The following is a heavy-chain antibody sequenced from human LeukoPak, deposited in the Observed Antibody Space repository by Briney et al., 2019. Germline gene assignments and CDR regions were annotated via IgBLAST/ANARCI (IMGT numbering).Heavy chain of an antibody. D-gene: IGHD3-22*01. CDR1: GYTFTGYY. Sequence: ASVKVSCKASGYTFTGYYMHWVRQAPGQGLEWMGWINPNSGGTNYAQKFQGRVTMTRDTSISTAYMELSRLRSDDTAVYYCARRITYYYDSSGHYFDYWGQGTLVTVSS. CDR3: ARRITYYYDSSGHYFDY. CDR2: INPNSGGT. V-gene: IGHV1-2*02. J-gene: IGHJ4*02.